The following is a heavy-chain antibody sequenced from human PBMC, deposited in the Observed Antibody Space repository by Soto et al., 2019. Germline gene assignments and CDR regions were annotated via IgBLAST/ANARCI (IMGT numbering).Heavy chain of an antibody. CDR1: GYTFTSYG. CDR3: ARDPRDSSSSYWYYDL. CDR2: ISAYNGNT. J-gene: IGHJ2*01. Sequence: GASVKVSCKASGYTFTSYGISWVRQAPGQGLEWMGWISAYNGNTNYAQKLQGRVTMTTDTSTSTAYMELRSLRSDDTAVYYCARDPRDSSSSYWYYDLWGRGTLVTVSS. V-gene: IGHV1-18*01. D-gene: IGHD6-13*01.